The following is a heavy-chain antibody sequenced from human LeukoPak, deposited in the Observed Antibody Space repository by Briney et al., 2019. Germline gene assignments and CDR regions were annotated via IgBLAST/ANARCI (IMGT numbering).Heavy chain of an antibody. D-gene: IGHD1-26*01. CDR1: GFTFSSYG. CDR3: ARGEELPHH. V-gene: IGHV3-33*01. J-gene: IGHJ5*02. Sequence: PGGSLRLSCAASGFTFSSYGMHWVRQTPGKGLEWVGFIWYDGSNKHYADSVKGRFTISRDNSKNTLYLQMNSLRAEDTAWYYCARGEELPHHWGQGNLVTVSS. CDR2: IWYDGSNK.